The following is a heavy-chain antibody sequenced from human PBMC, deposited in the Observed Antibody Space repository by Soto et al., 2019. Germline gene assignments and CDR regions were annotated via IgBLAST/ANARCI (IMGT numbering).Heavy chain of an antibody. CDR3: ARGSSNWAYYFDF. CDR1: GFAFHNYA. D-gene: IGHD6-13*01. V-gene: IGHV3-30-3*01. Sequence: GGSLRLSCVASGFAFHNYAFHWVLQAPCKGLEWVAVISYDVSNKHYADSVKGRFTISRDNSKNTLYLQMNSLTVEDTAVYFCARGSSNWAYYFDFWGQGTLVTVSS. J-gene: IGHJ4*02. CDR2: ISYDVSNK.